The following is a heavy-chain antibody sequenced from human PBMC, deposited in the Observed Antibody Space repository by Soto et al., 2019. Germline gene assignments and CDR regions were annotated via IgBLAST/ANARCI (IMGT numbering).Heavy chain of an antibody. CDR2: ISGSGGST. V-gene: IGHV3-23*01. D-gene: IGHD2-15*01. J-gene: IGHJ6*02. CDR3: AKDCKFHGYYYYGMDV. Sequence: GGSLRLSCAASGFTFSSYAMSWVRQAPGKGLEWVSAISGSGGSTYYADSVKGRFTISRDNSKNTLYLQMNSLRAEDTAVYYCAKDCKFHGYYYYGMDVWGQGTTVTVSS. CDR1: GFTFSSYA.